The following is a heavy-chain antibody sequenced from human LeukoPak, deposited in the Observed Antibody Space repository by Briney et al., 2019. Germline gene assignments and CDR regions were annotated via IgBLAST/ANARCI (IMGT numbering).Heavy chain of an antibody. CDR1: GGAISSGDYY. CDR3: ARGRFGGVFDY. Sequence: SETLSLTCTVSGGAISSGDYYWSWIRQPPGKGLDWIGYIYFSWSTYYNPSLKSRLTISVDTSKNHFSLMLSSVTAAATAVYYCARGRFGGVFDYWGQGTLVTVSS. V-gene: IGHV4-30-4*01. J-gene: IGHJ4*02. D-gene: IGHD3-10*01. CDR2: IYFSWST.